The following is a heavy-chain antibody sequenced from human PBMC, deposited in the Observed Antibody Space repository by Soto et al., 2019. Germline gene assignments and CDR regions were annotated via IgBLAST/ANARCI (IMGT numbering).Heavy chain of an antibody. CDR3: ARGRGYDILTGYYYYYYGMDV. D-gene: IGHD3-9*01. Sequence: ASVKVSCKASGYTFTSYDINWVRQATGQGLEWMGWMNPSSGNTGYAQKFQGRVTMTRNTSISTAYMELSSLRSEDTAVYYCARGRGYDILTGYYYYYYGMDVWGQGTTVTVSS. CDR1: GYTFTSYD. CDR2: MNPSSGNT. V-gene: IGHV1-8*01. J-gene: IGHJ6*02.